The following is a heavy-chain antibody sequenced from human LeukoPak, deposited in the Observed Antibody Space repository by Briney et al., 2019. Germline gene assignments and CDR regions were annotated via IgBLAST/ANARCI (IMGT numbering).Heavy chain of an antibody. D-gene: IGHD6-13*01. Sequence: PSETLSLTCTVSGGSISSGSYYWSWIRQPAGKGLEWIGRIYSSGKTNYNPPLKSRVTISVDTSKNQFSLKLSSVTAADTAVYFCAGGGYPDWFDPWGQGTLVTVSS. CDR1: GGSISSGSYY. V-gene: IGHV4-61*02. CDR3: AGGGYPDWFDP. J-gene: IGHJ5*02. CDR2: IYSSGKT.